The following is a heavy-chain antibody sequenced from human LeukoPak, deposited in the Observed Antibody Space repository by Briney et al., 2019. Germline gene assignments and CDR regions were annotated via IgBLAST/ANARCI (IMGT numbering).Heavy chain of an antibody. D-gene: IGHD2-2*01. Sequence: ASVKVSCKASGYTFTSYGISWVRQAPGQGLEWMGWISAYNGNTNYAQKLQGRVTMTTDTSTSTAYMELRSLRSDDTAVYYCARELGYCSSTTFYPLDYWGQGTLVTVSS. CDR1: GYTFTSYG. J-gene: IGHJ4*02. CDR3: ARELGYCSSTTFYPLDY. CDR2: ISAYNGNT. V-gene: IGHV1-18*01.